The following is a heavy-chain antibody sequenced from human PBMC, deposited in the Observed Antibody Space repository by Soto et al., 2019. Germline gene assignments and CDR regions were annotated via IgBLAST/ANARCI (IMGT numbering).Heavy chain of an antibody. Sequence: QVQLVQSGAEVKKPGSSVKVSCKASGGTFSSYAISWVRQAPGQGLEWMGGIIPIFGTANYAQKFQGRVTITADDSTTAAYMELSSVRSENTDVYYCARDSDFWSCYGPNGMDVWGQGTTVTVSS. CDR2: IIPIFGTA. CDR1: GGTFSSYA. CDR3: ARDSDFWSCYGPNGMDV. V-gene: IGHV1-69*12. D-gene: IGHD3-3*01. J-gene: IGHJ6*02.